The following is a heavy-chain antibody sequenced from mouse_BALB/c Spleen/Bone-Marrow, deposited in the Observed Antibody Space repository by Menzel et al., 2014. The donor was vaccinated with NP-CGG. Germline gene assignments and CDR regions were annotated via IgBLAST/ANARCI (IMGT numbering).Heavy chain of an antibody. Sequence: LQQSGSELVRPGASVKLSCKASGYTFTSYWMHWVKQSPGQGLEWIGNIYPGSGSTNYDEKFKSKATLTVDTSSSTAYMQLSSLTSEDSAVYYCTQGYWGQGTTLTVSS. CDR1: GYTFTSYW. CDR2: IYPGSGST. CDR3: TQGY. V-gene: IGHV1S22*01. J-gene: IGHJ2*01.